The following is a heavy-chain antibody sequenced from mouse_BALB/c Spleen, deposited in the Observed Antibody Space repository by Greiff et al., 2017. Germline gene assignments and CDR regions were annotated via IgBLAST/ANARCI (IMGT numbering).Heavy chain of an antibody. CDR3: ARAGPYFDY. CDR2: ISYSGST. Sequence: EVQRVESGPGLVKPSQSLSLTCTVTGYSITSDYAWNWIRQFPGNKLEWMGYISYSGSTSYNPSLKSRISITRDTSKNQFFLQLNSVTTEDTATYYCARAGPYFDYWGQGTTLTVSS. V-gene: IGHV3-2*02. CDR1: GYSITSDYA. J-gene: IGHJ2*01.